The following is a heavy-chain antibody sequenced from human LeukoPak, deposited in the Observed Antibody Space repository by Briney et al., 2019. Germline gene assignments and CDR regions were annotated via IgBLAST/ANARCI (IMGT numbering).Heavy chain of an antibody. D-gene: IGHD2-15*01. Sequence: GGSLRLSCAASGFTFSGYGMTWVRQAPGKGLEWVSAISGPGRTTYYADSVMGRFTISRDNSRNTLYLQMNSLRAEDTAVYYCATTYCSGASCAKRDFDYWGQGTLVTVSS. CDR1: GFTFSGYG. CDR3: ATTYCSGASCAKRDFDY. V-gene: IGHV3-23*01. J-gene: IGHJ4*02. CDR2: ISGPGRTT.